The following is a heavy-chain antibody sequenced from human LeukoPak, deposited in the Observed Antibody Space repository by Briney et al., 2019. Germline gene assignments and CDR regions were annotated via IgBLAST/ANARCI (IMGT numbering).Heavy chain of an antibody. CDR1: GFTFSSYS. J-gene: IGHJ4*02. V-gene: IGHV3-21*01. CDR3: ARHYSYANFDY. D-gene: IGHD5-18*01. Sequence: GGSLRLSCAASGFTFSSYSMNWVRQAPGKGLEWVSSISSSSYIYYADSVKGRFTISRDNAKNSLYLQMNSLRAEDTAVYYCARHYSYANFDYWGQGTLVTVSS. CDR2: ISSSSYI.